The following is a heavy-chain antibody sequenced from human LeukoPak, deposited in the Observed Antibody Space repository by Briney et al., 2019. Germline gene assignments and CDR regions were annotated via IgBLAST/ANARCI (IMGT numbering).Heavy chain of an antibody. CDR1: SGSFSGYY. CDR3: ARGCAVDTAMMHVDF. V-gene: IGHV4-34*01. D-gene: IGHD5-18*01. J-gene: IGHJ4*02. Sequence: SETLSLTCAVYSGSFSGYYWTWIRQPARKGLEWIGEINHSGSTNYNPSLKSRVTISVDTSKNQFSLKLTSVTAADRAIYYCARGCAVDTAMMHVDFWGQGTLVTVSS. CDR2: INHSGST.